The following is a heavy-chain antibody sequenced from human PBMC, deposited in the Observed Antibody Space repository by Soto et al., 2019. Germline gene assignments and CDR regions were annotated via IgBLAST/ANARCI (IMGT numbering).Heavy chain of an antibody. CDR1: GFTFSSYA. V-gene: IGHV3-23*01. CDR2: ISGSGGST. D-gene: IGHD3-9*01. Sequence: EVQLLESGGGLLQPGGSRGLSGAAFGFTFSSYALSWVRQAPGKGREWVSAISGSGGSTYYADSVKGRFTISRDNSKNTLYLQMNSLRAEDTAVYYCAKDGQGLRYFDWLPNYFDYWGQGTLVTVSS. CDR3: AKDGQGLRYFDWLPNYFDY. J-gene: IGHJ4*02.